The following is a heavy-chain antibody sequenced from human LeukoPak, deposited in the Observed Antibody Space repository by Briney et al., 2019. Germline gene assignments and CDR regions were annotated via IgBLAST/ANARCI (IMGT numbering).Heavy chain of an antibody. CDR2: IYYSGST. J-gene: IGHJ3*01. CDR1: GGSITSYY. Sequence: PSETLSLTCNVSGGSITSYYWTWIRQPPGKGLEWIGYIYYSGSTNYNPSLKSRVTIPVDTSKNQFSLKLSSVTAADTAMYYCARALPGYTGVVVAFDFWGQGTVVTVS. CDR3: ARALPGYTGVVVAFDF. D-gene: IGHD6-13*01. V-gene: IGHV4-59*01.